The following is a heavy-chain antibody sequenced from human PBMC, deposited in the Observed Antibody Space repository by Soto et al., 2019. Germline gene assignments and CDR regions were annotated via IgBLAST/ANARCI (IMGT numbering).Heavy chain of an antibody. Sequence: QVQLVESGGGVVQPGRSLKLSCAASGFSFNSYGMHWVRQAPGKGLEWVAVISFDGDNYYYEDSVKGRFTISRDNSKNRLDLQMISLRAEDTAVYYCAKATCSSTACYIDYWGQGTLVTVSS. J-gene: IGHJ4*02. CDR1: GFSFNSYG. V-gene: IGHV3-30*18. D-gene: IGHD2-2*01. CDR2: ISFDGDNY. CDR3: AKATCSSTACYIDY.